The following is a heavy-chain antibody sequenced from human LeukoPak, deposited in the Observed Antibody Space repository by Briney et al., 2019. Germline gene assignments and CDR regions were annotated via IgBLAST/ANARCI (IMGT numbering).Heavy chain of an antibody. Sequence: GGSLRLSCAASGFTFSSYTMNWVRQAPGKGLEWVSSISSSSSAIYYAASVKGRFTISRDNAKNTLYLQMNSLRAEDTAVYYCARRYCSGGTCYFDYWGQGTLVTVSS. D-gene: IGHD2-15*01. CDR1: GFTFSSYT. J-gene: IGHJ4*02. CDR2: ISSSSSAI. CDR3: ARRYCSGGTCYFDY. V-gene: IGHV3-48*01.